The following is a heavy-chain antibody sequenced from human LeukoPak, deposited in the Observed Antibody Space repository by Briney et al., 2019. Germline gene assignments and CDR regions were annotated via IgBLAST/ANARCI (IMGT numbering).Heavy chain of an antibody. J-gene: IGHJ3*02. CDR3: ARGVTETTSDAFDI. D-gene: IGHD4-17*01. V-gene: IGHV4-30-4*01. CDR1: GGSISSGDYY. CDR2: IYYSGST. Sequence: SQTLSLTGTVSGGSISSGDYYWSWIRQPPGKGLEWIGYIYYSGSTYYNPSLKGRVTISVDTSKNQFSLKLSSVTAADTAVYYCARGVTETTSDAFDIWGQGTMVTVSS.